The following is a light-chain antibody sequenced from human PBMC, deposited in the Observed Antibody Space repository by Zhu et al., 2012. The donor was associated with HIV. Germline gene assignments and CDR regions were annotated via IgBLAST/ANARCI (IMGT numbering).Light chain of an antibody. Sequence: DIQLTQSPSFLSASLGDRVTITCRASQGISSYLAWYQQKPGKAPKLLIYAASTLQSGVPSRFSGSGSGTEFTLTISSLQPEDFATYYCQQLSSYPWTFGQGTKVEIK. CDR2: AAS. J-gene: IGKJ1*01. CDR1: QGISSY. CDR3: QQLSSYPWT. V-gene: IGKV1-9*01.